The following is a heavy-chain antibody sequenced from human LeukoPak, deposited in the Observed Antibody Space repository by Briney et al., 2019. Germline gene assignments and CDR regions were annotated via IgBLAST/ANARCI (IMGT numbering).Heavy chain of an antibody. CDR3: ASDVGYSSGRLDY. V-gene: IGHV3-11*01. CDR2: ISTGGGTI. J-gene: IGHJ4*02. CDR1: GFTFSDYY. Sequence: PGGSLRLSCAASGFTFSDYYMNWIRQAPGKRLEWVSYISTGGGTIYYAASVKGRFTISRDNAKNSLYLQRNSLTAEATAVYYCASDVGYSSGRLDYWDLGTLVVVSS. D-gene: IGHD6-19*01.